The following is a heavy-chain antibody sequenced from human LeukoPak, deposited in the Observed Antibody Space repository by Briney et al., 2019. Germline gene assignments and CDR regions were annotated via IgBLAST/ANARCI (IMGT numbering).Heavy chain of an antibody. D-gene: IGHD7-27*01. CDR2: IYTSGST. V-gene: IGHV4-61*02. CDR1: GGSISSGSYY. J-gene: IGHJ4*02. CDR3: ARALSTNWGYYDY. Sequence: SQTLSLTCTVSGGSISSGSYYWSWIRQPAGKGLEWIGRIYTSGSTNYNPSLKSRVTISVDRSKNQFSLKLSSVTAADTAVYYCARALSTNWGYYDYWGQGTLVSVSS.